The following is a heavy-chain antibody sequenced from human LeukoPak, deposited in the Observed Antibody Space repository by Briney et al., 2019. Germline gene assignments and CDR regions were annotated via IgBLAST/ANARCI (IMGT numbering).Heavy chain of an antibody. Sequence: SETLSLTCTVSGASISNYYWSWIRQPPGKGLEWIGYIYYSGSTNYNPSLKSRVTISVDTSKNQFSLKLSSVTAADTAVYYCARGLMMAVAGRGEFHYWGQGTLVTVSS. V-gene: IGHV4-59*01. CDR1: GASISNYY. CDR3: ARGLMMAVAGRGEFHY. D-gene: IGHD6-13*01. J-gene: IGHJ4*02. CDR2: IYYSGST.